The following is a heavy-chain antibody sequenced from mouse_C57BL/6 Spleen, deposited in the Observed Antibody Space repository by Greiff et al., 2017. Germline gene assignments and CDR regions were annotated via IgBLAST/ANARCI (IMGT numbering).Heavy chain of an antibody. J-gene: IGHJ3*01. D-gene: IGHD2-4*01. V-gene: IGHV5-9*01. CDR2: ISGGGGNT. CDR3: ARHTFYDYDGFAY. CDR1: GFTFSSYT. Sequence: EVQLVESGGGLVKPGGSLKLSCAASGFTFSSYTMSWVRQTPEQRLEWVATISGGGGNTNYPDSVKGRFTFSRDNTENTAYLQMSSLKSEDTSLYYCARHTFYDYDGFAYWGQGTMVTVSA.